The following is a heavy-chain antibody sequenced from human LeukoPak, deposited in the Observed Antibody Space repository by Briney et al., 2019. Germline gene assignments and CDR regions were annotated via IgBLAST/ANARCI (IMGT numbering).Heavy chain of an antibody. CDR2: ISGSNRST. D-gene: IGHD3-22*01. CDR3: AKDHYYDSSGYISRDAFDI. J-gene: IGHJ3*02. Sequence: GGSLRLSCAASGFTFTNYAMSWVRQAPGKGLEWISAISGSNRSTYYADSVKGRFTISRDNSKDTLYLQMNSLRAEDTAVYYCAKDHYYDSSGYISRDAFDIWGQGTMVTVSS. CDR1: GFTFTNYA. V-gene: IGHV3-23*01.